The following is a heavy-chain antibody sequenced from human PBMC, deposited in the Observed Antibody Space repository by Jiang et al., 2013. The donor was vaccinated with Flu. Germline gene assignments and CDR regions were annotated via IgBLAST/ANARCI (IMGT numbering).Heavy chain of an antibody. CDR3: ARGLRGFWSAISGGYGY. CDR1: GYTFTSYD. J-gene: IGHJ4*02. D-gene: IGHD3-3*01. V-gene: IGHV1-8*01. Sequence: SGAEVKKPGASVKVSCKASGYTFTSYDINWVRQATGQGLEWMGWMNPNSGNTGYAQKFQGRVTMTRNTSISTAYMELSSLRSEDTAVYYCARGLRGFWSAISGGYGYWGQGTLVTVSS. CDR2: MNPNSGNT.